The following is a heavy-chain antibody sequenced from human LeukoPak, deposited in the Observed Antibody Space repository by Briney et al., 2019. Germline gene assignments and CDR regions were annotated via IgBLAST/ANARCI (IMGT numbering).Heavy chain of an antibody. Sequence: ASVKVSCKASGYSFTDYYMHWVRQAPGQGLEWMGWMNPNSGNTGYAQKFQGRVTITRNTSISTAYMELSSLRSEDTAVYYCARGLKSSSWYGRDWFDPWGQGTLVTVSS. CDR3: ARGLKSSSWYGRDWFDP. V-gene: IGHV1-8*03. CDR2: MNPNSGNT. D-gene: IGHD6-13*01. J-gene: IGHJ5*02. CDR1: GYSFTDYY.